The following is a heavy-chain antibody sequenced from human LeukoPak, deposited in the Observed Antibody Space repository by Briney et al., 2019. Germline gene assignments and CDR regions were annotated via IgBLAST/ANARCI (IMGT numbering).Heavy chain of an antibody. D-gene: IGHD6-19*01. CDR3: ARDPGGSSGWYFDY. J-gene: IGHJ4*02. CDR1: GYSISSGYH. CDR2: INHSGST. V-gene: IGHV4-38-2*02. Sequence: SETLSLTCAVSGYSISSGYHRGWIRQSPGEGLEWIGSINHSGSTYYNPSLKGRVTISLDTSKNQFSLKLSSVTAADTAVYYCARDPGGSSGWYFDYWGQGTLVTVSS.